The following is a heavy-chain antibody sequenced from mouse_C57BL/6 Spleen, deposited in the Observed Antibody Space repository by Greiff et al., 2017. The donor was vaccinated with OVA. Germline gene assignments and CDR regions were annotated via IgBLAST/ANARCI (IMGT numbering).Heavy chain of an antibody. V-gene: IGHV10-3*01. CDR3: EREIRRDYAMDY. CDR2: IRSKSSNYAT. Sequence: DVKLVESGGGLVQPKGSLKLSCAASGFTFNTYAMHWVRQAPGKGLEWVARIRSKSSNYATYYAVSVKDRFTTSRDDSQSMLYLQMNNLKTEDTAMYYCEREIRRDYAMDYWGQGTSVTVSS. CDR1: GFTFNTYA. J-gene: IGHJ4*01. D-gene: IGHD1-2*01.